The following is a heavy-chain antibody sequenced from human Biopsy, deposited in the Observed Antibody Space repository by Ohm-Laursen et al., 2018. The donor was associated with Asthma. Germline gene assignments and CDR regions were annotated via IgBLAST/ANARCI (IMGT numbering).Heavy chain of an antibody. CDR3: ARGKTWGRSYYFDY. J-gene: IGHJ4*02. V-gene: IGHV3-30-3*01. D-gene: IGHD6-6*01. CDR2: IFFDGSNK. CDR1: GFTFHNYV. Sequence: SLRLSCTASGFTFHNYVMRWVRQAPGKGLEWVAGIFFDGSNKYYADSVKGRFTISRDNSKDTLYLQVNGLRGDDTAVYYCARGKTWGRSYYFDYWGQGTLVTVSS.